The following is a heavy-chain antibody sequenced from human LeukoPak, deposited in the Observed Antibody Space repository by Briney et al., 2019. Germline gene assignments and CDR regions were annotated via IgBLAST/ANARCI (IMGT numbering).Heavy chain of an antibody. V-gene: IGHV3-23*01. CDR1: GYTFNSYD. Sequence: GVSVGLLCGASGYTFNSYDKSWVRQARARGWEWVSGIRGRGGSTYCTDSVEGRFTISGENSENTLYLEVNSLRGEHAAVYYCANPLITMVRGVNTNRYGMDVWGQGTTVTVSS. CDR3: ANPLITMVRGVNTNRYGMDV. CDR2: IRGRGGST. J-gene: IGHJ6*02. D-gene: IGHD3-10*01.